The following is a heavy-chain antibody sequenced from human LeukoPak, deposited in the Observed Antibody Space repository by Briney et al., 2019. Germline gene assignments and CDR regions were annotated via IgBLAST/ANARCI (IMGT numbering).Heavy chain of an antibody. CDR2: INHSGST. D-gene: IGHD2-15*01. J-gene: IGHJ6*02. Sequence: SETLSLTCAVYGGSFSGYYWGWIRQPPGKGLKWIGEINHSGSTNYNPSLKSRVTISVDTSKNQFSLKLSSVTAADTAVYYCASGGYYYYGMDVWGQGTMVTVSS. CDR1: GGSFSGYY. CDR3: ASGGYYYYGMDV. V-gene: IGHV4-34*01.